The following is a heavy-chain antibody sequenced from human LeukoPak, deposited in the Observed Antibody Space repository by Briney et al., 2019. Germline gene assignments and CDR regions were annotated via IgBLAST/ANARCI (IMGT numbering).Heavy chain of an antibody. CDR3: ATKGHFWSGYYSFDY. CDR2: IIPIFGTA. J-gene: IGHJ4*02. D-gene: IGHD3-3*02. Sequence: ASVKVSCKASGGTFSSYAISWVRQAPGQGLEWMGGIIPIFGTANYAQKFQGRVTITTDESTSTAYMELSSLRSEDTAVYYCATKGHFWSGYYSFDYWGQGTLVTVSS. V-gene: IGHV1-69*05. CDR1: GGTFSSYA.